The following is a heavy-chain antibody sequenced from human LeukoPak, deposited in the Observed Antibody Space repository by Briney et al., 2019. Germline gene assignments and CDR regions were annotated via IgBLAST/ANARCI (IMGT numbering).Heavy chain of an antibody. D-gene: IGHD3-22*01. J-gene: IGHJ5*02. V-gene: IGHV1-2*02. Sequence: ASVKVSCKASGYTFICYYLHWVRQAPGQGLEWMGWINPNSGGTNYAEKFQDRVTMTRNTSISTAYMELSRLRSDDTAVYYCARDREALDHYYDSSGYQGWFDPWGQGTLVTVSS. CDR2: INPNSGGT. CDR1: GYTFICYY. CDR3: ARDREALDHYYDSSGYQGWFDP.